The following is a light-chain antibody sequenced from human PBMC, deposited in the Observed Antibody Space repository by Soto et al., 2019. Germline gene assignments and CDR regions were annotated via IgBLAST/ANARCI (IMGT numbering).Light chain of an antibody. CDR3: QQYGRSPT. Sequence: EIVMTQSPATRSVSPGERATLSCRASQSVSSNLAWYQQKPGQAPRLLIYGASTRATGIPARFSGSGSGTEFTLTISRLEPEDFAVYYCQQYGRSPTFGQGTKVDIK. CDR1: QSVSSN. V-gene: IGKV3-15*01. CDR2: GAS. J-gene: IGKJ1*01.